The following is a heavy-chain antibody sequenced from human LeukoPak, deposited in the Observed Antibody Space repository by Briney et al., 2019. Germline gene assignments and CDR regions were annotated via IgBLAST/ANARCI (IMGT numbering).Heavy chain of an antibody. CDR3: ARVGRRGYRVNNWFDP. D-gene: IGHD5-18*01. CDR2: INHSGST. V-gene: IGHV4-34*01. CDR1: GGSFSGYY. J-gene: IGHJ5*02. Sequence: KPSETLSLTCAVYGGSFSGYYWSWIRQPPGKGLEWIGEINHSGSTNYNPSLKSRVTISVDTSKNQFSLKLSPVTAADTAVYYCARVGRRGYRVNNWFDPWGQGTLVTVSS.